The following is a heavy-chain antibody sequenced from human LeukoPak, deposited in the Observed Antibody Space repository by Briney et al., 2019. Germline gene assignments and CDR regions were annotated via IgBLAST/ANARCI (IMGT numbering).Heavy chain of an antibody. CDR3: ARGGRYAYFLDY. D-gene: IGHD3-16*01. Sequence: PGGSLSLSCAASGFIFSDYWMHWVRQGPGKRLVWVSRIKSDGSSTSYAESVKGRFTISRDNAKNTVYVHMNSLRDEDTAVYYCARGGRYAYFLDYWGQGTLVTVSS. V-gene: IGHV3-74*01. J-gene: IGHJ4*02. CDR1: GFIFSDYW. CDR2: IKSDGSST.